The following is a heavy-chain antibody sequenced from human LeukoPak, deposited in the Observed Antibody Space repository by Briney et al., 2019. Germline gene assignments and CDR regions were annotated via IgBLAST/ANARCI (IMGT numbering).Heavy chain of an antibody. CDR2: MNPNSGNT. CDR1: GYTFTSYD. V-gene: IGHV1-8*01. Sequence: ASVKVSCKASGYTFTSYDINWVRHATRQGLEWMGWMNPNSGNTGYAQKFQGRVTMTRNTSISTAYMEVSSLRSEDTAMYYCARGTRTVDYWGQGTLVTVSS. J-gene: IGHJ4*02. CDR3: ARGTRTVDY.